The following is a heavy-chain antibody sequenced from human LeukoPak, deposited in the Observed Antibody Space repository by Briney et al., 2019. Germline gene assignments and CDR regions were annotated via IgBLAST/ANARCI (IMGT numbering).Heavy chain of an antibody. J-gene: IGHJ4*02. CDR2: IYSGGST. CDR3: AKYKSSTAPAAILWGY. Sequence: GGSLRLSCAASGFTVSSNYISWVRQAPGKGLEWVSVIYSGGSTYYADSVKGRFTISRDNSKNTLYLQMNSLRAEDTAVYYCAKYKSSTAPAAILWGYWGQGTLVTVSS. V-gene: IGHV3-53*01. CDR1: GFTVSSNY. D-gene: IGHD2-2*02.